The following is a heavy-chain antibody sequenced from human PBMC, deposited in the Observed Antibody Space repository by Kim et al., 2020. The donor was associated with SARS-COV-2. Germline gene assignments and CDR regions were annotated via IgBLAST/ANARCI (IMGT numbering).Heavy chain of an antibody. D-gene: IGHD2-2*01. CDR2: ISSNGGST. V-gene: IGHV3-64*01. CDR1: GFTFSSYA. J-gene: IGHJ4*02. CDR3: ARDAKYYCSSTSCCAPDY. Sequence: GGSLRLSCAASGFTFSSYAMHWVRQAPGKGLEYVSAISSNGGSTYYANSVKGRFTISRDNSKNTLYLQMGSLRAEDMAVYYCARDAKYYCSSTSCCAPDYWGQGTLVTVSS.